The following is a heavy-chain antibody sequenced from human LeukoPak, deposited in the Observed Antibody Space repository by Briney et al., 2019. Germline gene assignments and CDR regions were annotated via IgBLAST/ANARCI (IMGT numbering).Heavy chain of an antibody. CDR1: GGSINTGGSY. Sequence: SQTLSLTCTVSGGSINTGGSYWAWIRQHPGKGLEWIGHIYYSGTTYYNPSLLSRISISVDTSKNQFSLRLNSVTAADTAVYYCARDQGDTTRFYFGLDVWGQGTTVTVSS. V-gene: IGHV4-31*03. D-gene: IGHD2/OR15-2a*01. CDR3: ARDQGDTTRFYFGLDV. J-gene: IGHJ6*02. CDR2: IYYSGTT.